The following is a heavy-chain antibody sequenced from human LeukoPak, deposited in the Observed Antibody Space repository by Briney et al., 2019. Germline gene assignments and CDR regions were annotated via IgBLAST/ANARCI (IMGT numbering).Heavy chain of an antibody. V-gene: IGHV3-30*18. CDR1: GFSFRTYG. J-gene: IGHJ4*01. CDR3: AKDGGLYSGSYYGY. D-gene: IGHD1-26*01. CDR2: ISYDGSNK. Sequence: QPRGSLRLSCAASGFSFRTYGMHWVRQAPGKVLEWVAVISYDGSNKYYADSVKGRFTISRDNSKNTLYLQMNSLRSDDTAVYYCAKDGGLYSGSYYGYWGHGTLVTVSS.